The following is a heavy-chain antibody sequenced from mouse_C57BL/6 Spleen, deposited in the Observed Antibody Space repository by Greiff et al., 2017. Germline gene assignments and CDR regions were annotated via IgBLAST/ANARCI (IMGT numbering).Heavy chain of an antibody. J-gene: IGHJ4*01. V-gene: IGHV1-69*01. CDR3: ARPLYSDLYAMDY. D-gene: IGHD1-3*01. CDR1: GYTFTSYW. CDR2: IDPSDSYT. Sequence: QVQLKQPGAELVMPGASVKLSCKASGYTFTSYWMHWVKQRPGQGLEWIGEIDPSDSYTNYNQKFKGKSTLTVDKSSSTAYMQLSSLTSEDSAVYYCARPLYSDLYAMDYWGQGASVTVSS.